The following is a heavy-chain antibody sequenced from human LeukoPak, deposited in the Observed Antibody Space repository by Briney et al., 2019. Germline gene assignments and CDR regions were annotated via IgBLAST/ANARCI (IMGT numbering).Heavy chain of an antibody. Sequence: GGSLRLSCAASGFIFGDYSMNWVRQAPGKGPEWISYIGLSSGRTMYADSVKGRFTISGDNAKNSLYLQMNSLRVEDTAVYFCARDHNYAFDNWGQGILVTVSS. D-gene: IGHD1-1*01. J-gene: IGHJ4*02. V-gene: IGHV3-48*04. CDR3: ARDHNYAFDN. CDR2: IGLSSGRT. CDR1: GFIFGDYS.